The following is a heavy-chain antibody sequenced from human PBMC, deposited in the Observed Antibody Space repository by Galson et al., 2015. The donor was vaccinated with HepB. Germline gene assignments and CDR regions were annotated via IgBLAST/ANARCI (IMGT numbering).Heavy chain of an antibody. CDR2: ISYDGSNK. V-gene: IGHV3-30*18. Sequence: SLRLSCAASGFTFSSYGMHWVRQAPGKGLEWVAVISYDGSNKYYADSVKGRFTISRDNSKNTLYLQMNSLRAEDTAVYYCAKDASRGFWYQLLSYAFDIWGQGTMVTVSS. J-gene: IGHJ3*02. D-gene: IGHD2-2*01. CDR3: AKDASRGFWYQLLSYAFDI. CDR1: GFTFSSYG.